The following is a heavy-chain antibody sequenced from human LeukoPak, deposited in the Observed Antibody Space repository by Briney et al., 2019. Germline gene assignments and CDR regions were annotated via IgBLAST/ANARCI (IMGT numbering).Heavy chain of an antibody. D-gene: IGHD3-22*01. CDR3: ARGDSSGYYYEFAY. V-gene: IGHV3-48*01. J-gene: IGHJ4*02. CDR1: GFTFSSYS. CDR2: ISSSSSTI. Sequence: GGSLRLSCAASGFTFSSYSMNWVRQAPGKGLEWVSYISSSSSTIYYADSVKGRFTISRDNAKNSLYLQMNSLRAEDTAVYYCARGDSSGYYYEFAYWGQGTLVTVSS.